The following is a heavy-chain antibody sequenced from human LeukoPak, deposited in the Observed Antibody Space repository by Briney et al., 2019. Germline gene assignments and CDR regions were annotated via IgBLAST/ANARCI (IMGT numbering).Heavy chain of an antibody. CDR1: GFTFSSYS. Sequence: NPGRSLRLSCAASGFTFSSYSMNCVRQAPGKGLEWVSSISSSSSYIYYADSVKGRFTISRDNAKNSLYLQMNSLRAEDTAVYYCARETVAGPRAFDIWGQGTMVTVSS. D-gene: IGHD6-19*01. V-gene: IGHV3-21*01. CDR2: ISSSSSYI. CDR3: ARETVAGPRAFDI. J-gene: IGHJ3*02.